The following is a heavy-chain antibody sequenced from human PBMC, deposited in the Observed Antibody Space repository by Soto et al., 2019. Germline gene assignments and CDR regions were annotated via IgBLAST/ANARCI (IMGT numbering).Heavy chain of an antibody. V-gene: IGHV3-7*03. Sequence: EVQLVESGGGLVQPGGSLRLSCAASGFIFSSYWMSWVRQAPGKGLEWVANIKQDGSEKYYVDSVKGRFTISRDNAKNSLYLQMNSLRAEDTAVYYCARSNYGDAFDIWGRGTMVTVSS. CDR3: ARSNYGDAFDI. CDR2: IKQDGSEK. D-gene: IGHD1-7*01. J-gene: IGHJ3*02. CDR1: GFIFSSYW.